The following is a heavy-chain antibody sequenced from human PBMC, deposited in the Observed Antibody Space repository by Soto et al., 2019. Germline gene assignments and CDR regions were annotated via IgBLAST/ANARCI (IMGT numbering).Heavy chain of an antibody. CDR2: IIPIFGTA. CDR1: GGTFSSYA. CDR3: ARLVEPYYYDSSGYLY. D-gene: IGHD3-22*01. J-gene: IGHJ4*02. Sequence: QVQLVQSGAEVKKPGSSVKVSCKASGGTFSSYAISWVRQAPGQGLEWMGGIIPIFGTANYAQKFQGRVTITADESTSTAYRELSSRRAEDTAVYYCARLVEPYYYDSSGYLYWGQGTLVTVSS. V-gene: IGHV1-69*12.